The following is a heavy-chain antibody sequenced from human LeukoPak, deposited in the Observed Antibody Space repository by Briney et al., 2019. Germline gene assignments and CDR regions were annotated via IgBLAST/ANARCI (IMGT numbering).Heavy chain of an antibody. D-gene: IGHD6-19*01. V-gene: IGHV1-18*01. Sequence: GASVKVSCKASGYTFTDRGISWMRPVPGKGLEWMGWISASSGNTHYAQTFQDRVTMTTDASTSTAYMELRDLTSDDTAVYYCGKGATGWSRDPWGQGTLVTVSS. CDR2: ISASSGNT. J-gene: IGHJ5*02. CDR1: GYTFTDRG. CDR3: GKGATGWSRDP.